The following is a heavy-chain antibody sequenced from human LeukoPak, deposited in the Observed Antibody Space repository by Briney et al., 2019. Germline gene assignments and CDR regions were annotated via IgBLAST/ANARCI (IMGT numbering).Heavy chain of an antibody. CDR3: AREDSWGSDDY. CDR1: GFTFSSYS. CDR2: ISSSSSTI. V-gene: IGHV3-48*01. D-gene: IGHD7-27*01. Sequence: GGSLRLSCAASGFTFSSYSMNWVRQAPGKGLEWVSYISSSSSTIYYADSVKGRFTISRDNAKNSLYLQMNSLRAEDTAVYYCAREDSWGSDDYWGQGTLVTVSS. J-gene: IGHJ4*02.